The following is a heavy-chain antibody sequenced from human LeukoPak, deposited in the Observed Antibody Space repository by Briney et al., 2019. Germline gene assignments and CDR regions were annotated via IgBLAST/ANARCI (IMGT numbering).Heavy chain of an antibody. Sequence: SETLSLTCAVYGESFSGYYWSWIRQPPGKGLEWIGEINHSGSTNYNPSLKSRVTISVDTSKNQFSLKLSSVTAADTAVYYCARHGVAAAVDAWYFDLWGRGTLVTVSS. CDR1: GESFSGYY. V-gene: IGHV4-34*01. D-gene: IGHD6-13*01. J-gene: IGHJ2*01. CDR3: ARHGVAAAVDAWYFDL. CDR2: INHSGST.